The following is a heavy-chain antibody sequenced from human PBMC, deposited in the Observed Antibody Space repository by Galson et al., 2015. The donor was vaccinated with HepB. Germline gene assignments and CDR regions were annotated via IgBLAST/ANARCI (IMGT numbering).Heavy chain of an antibody. Sequence: VKVSCKVSGYTFTDYYMHWVQQAPGKGLEWMGLVDPEDGETIYAEKFQGRVTITADTSTDTAYMELSSPRSEDTAVYYCARADTAMAPFDYWGQGTLVTVSS. J-gene: IGHJ4*02. CDR2: VDPEDGET. CDR1: GYTFTDYY. CDR3: ARADTAMAPFDY. D-gene: IGHD5-18*01. V-gene: IGHV1-69-2*01.